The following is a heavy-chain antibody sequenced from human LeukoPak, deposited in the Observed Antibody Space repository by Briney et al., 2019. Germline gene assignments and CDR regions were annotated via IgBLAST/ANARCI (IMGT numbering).Heavy chain of an antibody. CDR1: GFNFSIYG. J-gene: IGHJ4*02. CDR2: IWYDGSKK. V-gene: IGHV3-33*06. CDR3: AKDRNIVIIPAAIEGFDY. Sequence: GGSLRLSCAASGFNFSIYGIHWVRQAPGKGLEWVAVIWYDGSKKFYADSVKGRFTISRDNYKSVVYLQMNTLRVDDTAVYYCAKDRNIVIIPAAIEGFDYWGLGTLVNLSS. D-gene: IGHD2-2*01.